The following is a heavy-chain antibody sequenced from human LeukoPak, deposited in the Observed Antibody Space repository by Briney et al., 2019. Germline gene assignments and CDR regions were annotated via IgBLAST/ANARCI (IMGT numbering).Heavy chain of an antibody. J-gene: IGHJ6*02. CDR3: ARGMGMDV. V-gene: IGHV3-33*08. CDR2: IWYDGSNK. CDR1: GFTFSDYY. Sequence: PGGSLRLSCAASGFTFSDYYMSWIRQAPGKGLEWVAVIWYDGSNKYYADSVKGRFTISRDNSKNTLYLQMNSLRAEDTAVYYCARGMGMDVWGQGTTVTVSS.